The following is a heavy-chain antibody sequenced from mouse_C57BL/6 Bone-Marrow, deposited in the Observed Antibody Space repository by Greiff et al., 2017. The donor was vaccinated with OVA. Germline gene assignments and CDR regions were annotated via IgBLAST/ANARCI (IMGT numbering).Heavy chain of an antibody. V-gene: IGHV5-6*02. CDR1: GFTFSSYG. J-gene: IGHJ3*01. D-gene: IGHD2-5*01. CDR3: ASYSKGAWFAY. Sequence: DVKLVESGGDLVKPGGSLKLSCAASGFTFSSYGMSWVRQTPDKRLEWVATISSGGSYTYYPDSVKGRFTISRDNAKNTLYLQMSSLKSEDTAMYYCASYSKGAWFAYWGQGTLVTVSA. CDR2: ISSGGSYT.